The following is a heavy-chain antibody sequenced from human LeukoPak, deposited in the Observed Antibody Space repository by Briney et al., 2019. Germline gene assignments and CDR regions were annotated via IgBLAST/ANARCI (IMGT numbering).Heavy chain of an antibody. CDR2: IYPGDSDT. Sequence: ESPKIFCKGSRYLFTSFRIGWVRQMPGKSLEWMGIIYPGDSDTRYSPSFQGQVTISADKSISTAYLQWSSLKASDTAMYYCASSMVRGVIGYYGMDVWGQGTTVTVSS. D-gene: IGHD3-10*01. CDR1: RYLFTSFR. V-gene: IGHV5-51*01. CDR3: ASSMVRGVIGYYGMDV. J-gene: IGHJ6*02.